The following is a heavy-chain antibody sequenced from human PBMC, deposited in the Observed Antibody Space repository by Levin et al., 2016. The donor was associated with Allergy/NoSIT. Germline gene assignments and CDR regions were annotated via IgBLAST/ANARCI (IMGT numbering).Heavy chain of an antibody. CDR2: ISGSGGST. J-gene: IGHJ6*04. V-gene: IGHV3-23*01. Sequence: WIRQPPGKGLEWVSAISGSGGSTYYADSVKGRFTISRDNSKNTLYLQMNSLRAEDTAVYYCAKEVGSTPSEQDVWGKGTTVTVSS. CDR3: AKEVGSTPSEQDV. D-gene: IGHD1-14*01.